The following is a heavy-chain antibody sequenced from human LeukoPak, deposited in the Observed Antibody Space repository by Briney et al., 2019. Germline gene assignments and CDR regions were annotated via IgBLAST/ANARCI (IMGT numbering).Heavy chain of an antibody. V-gene: IGHV3-11*01. D-gene: IGHD6-19*01. CDR3: AREEAVAEWAENWFDP. CDR1: GFTLSDYY. J-gene: IGHJ5*02. Sequence: SGGSLRLSCAASGFTLSDYYMSWIRQAPGKGLEWVSYISSSGSTIYYADSVKGRFTISRDNAKNSLYLQMNSLRAEDTAVYYCAREEAVAEWAENWFDPWGQGTLVTVSS. CDR2: ISSSGSTI.